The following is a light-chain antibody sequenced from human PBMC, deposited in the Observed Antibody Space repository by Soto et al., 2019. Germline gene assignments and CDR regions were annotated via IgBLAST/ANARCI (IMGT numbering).Light chain of an antibody. CDR2: DAS. CDR1: HSVSSD. CDR3: QQRSRWPIT. Sequence: DIVSTQSPATLSLSHRERATLXCSASHSVSSDLSWYHQKPGQAPRLLISDASNSATGIPARFSGSGSGTDFTLTINSLEPEDFAVYYCQQRSRWPITVGQGALLEVK. V-gene: IGKV3-11*01. J-gene: IGKJ5*01.